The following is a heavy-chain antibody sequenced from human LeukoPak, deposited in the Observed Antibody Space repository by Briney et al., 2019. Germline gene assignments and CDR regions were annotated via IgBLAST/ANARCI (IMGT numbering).Heavy chain of an antibody. Sequence: PGGSLRLSCAASGFTFDDYAMHWVRQAPGKGLEWVSGISWNSGSIGYADSVKGRFTISRDNAKNSLYLQMNSLRAEDTALYYCAKEDAAIDYWGQGTLVTVSS. D-gene: IGHD6-25*01. CDR1: GFTFDDYA. J-gene: IGHJ4*02. CDR3: AKEDAAIDY. CDR2: ISWNSGSI. V-gene: IGHV3-9*01.